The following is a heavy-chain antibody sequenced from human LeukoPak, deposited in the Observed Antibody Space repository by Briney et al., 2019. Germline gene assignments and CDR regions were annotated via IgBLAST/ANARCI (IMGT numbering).Heavy chain of an antibody. CDR1: RFNFADSA. J-gene: IGHJ3*01. CDR2: ISFNGRNA. Sequence: PGGSLRLSCAAARFNFADSAMSWVRQTPRKGLEWVSLISFNGRNAYYGDSVKGRFTISRDNSKDTVYLQMNSLRAEDTAIFYCARDIELSTWGPGTMVTVSS. CDR3: ARDIELST. V-gene: IGHV3-23*01. D-gene: IGHD5-12*01.